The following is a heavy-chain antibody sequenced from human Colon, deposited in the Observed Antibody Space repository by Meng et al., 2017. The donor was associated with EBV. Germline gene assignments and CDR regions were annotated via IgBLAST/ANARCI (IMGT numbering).Heavy chain of an antibody. D-gene: IGHD3-22*01. J-gene: IGHJ4*02. CDR1: GGAISRSDW. Sequence: QVQLQESGPGLVKPSETLSLTCAVSGGAISRSDWWSWVRQPPGKGLEWIGEPSHSGSTDYSPSLKSRVTISLDKSKNQLSLKLNSVTAADTAVYYCASSDYYRSDYWGQGTLVTVSS. CDR2: PSHSGST. V-gene: IGHV4-4*02. CDR3: ASSDYYRSDY.